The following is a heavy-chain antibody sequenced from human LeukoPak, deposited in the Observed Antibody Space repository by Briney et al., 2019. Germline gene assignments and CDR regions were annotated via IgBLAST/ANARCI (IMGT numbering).Heavy chain of an antibody. V-gene: IGHV4-34*01. J-gene: IGHJ2*01. D-gene: IGHD3-10*01. CDR1: GGAFSGYY. CDR2: INHSGST. Sequence: SETLSLTCAVYGGAFSGYYCSWIRQPPGKGLEWIGEINHSGSTNYNPSLKSRVTISVDTSKNQFSLKLRSVTAADTAVYYCARRAVQVRFFDLWGRGTLVTVSS. CDR3: ARRAVQVRFFDL.